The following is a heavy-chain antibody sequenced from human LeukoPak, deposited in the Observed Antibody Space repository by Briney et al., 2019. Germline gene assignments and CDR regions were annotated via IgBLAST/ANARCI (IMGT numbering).Heavy chain of an antibody. V-gene: IGHV4-34*01. D-gene: IGHD1-26*01. J-gene: IGHJ4*02. CDR3: ARYGSYPYYFDY. CDR1: GGSFSGYY. CDR2: INHSGST. Sequence: SETLSLTCAVYGGSFSGYYWSWIRQPPGKGLEWIGEINHSGSTNYNPSLKSRVTISVDTSKNQFSLKLSSVTAADTAVYYCARYGSYPYYFDYWGQGTLVTVSS.